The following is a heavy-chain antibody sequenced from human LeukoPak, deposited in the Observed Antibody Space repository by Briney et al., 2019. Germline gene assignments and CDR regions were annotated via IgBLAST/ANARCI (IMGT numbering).Heavy chain of an antibody. J-gene: IGHJ4*02. CDR2: ISYGGSNK. Sequence: GGSLRLSCAASGFTFSSYGMHWVRQAPGKGLEWVAVISYGGSNKYYADSVKGRFTISRDNSKNTLYLQMNSLRAEDTAVYYCAKHPGTLDYFDYWGQGTLVTVSS. D-gene: IGHD6-13*01. CDR3: AKHPGTLDYFDY. CDR1: GFTFSSYG. V-gene: IGHV3-30*18.